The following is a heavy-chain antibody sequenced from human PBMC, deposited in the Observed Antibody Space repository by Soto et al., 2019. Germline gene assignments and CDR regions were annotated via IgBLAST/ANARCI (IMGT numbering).Heavy chain of an antibody. CDR3: ASYDFWSGYYDY. CDR2: IYYSGST. Sequence: KTSETLSLTCTVSGGSISSSSYYWGWIRQPPGKGLEWIGSIYYSGSTYYNPSLKSRVTISVDTSKNQFSLKLSSVTAADTAVYYCASYDFWSGYYDYWGQGTLVTVSS. CDR1: GGSISSSSYY. D-gene: IGHD3-3*01. V-gene: IGHV4-39*01. J-gene: IGHJ4*02.